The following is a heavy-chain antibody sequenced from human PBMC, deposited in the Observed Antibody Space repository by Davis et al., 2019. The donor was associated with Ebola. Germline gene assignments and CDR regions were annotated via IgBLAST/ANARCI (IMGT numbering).Heavy chain of an antibody. J-gene: IGHJ4*02. CDR2: ISSSSSYI. Sequence: GEYLKISCAASGFTFSSYSMNWVRQAPGKGLERVSSISSSSSYIYYADSVKGRFTISRDNAKNSLYLQMNSLRAEDTAVYYCARDFGDYIDYWGQGTLVTVSS. V-gene: IGHV3-21*01. D-gene: IGHD3-10*01. CDR3: ARDFGDYIDY. CDR1: GFTFSSYS.